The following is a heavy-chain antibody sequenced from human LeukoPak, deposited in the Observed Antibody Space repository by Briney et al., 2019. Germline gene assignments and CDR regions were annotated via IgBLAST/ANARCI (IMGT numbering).Heavy chain of an antibody. Sequence: GGTLRLSCAASGFIFSSYGMSWVRQAPGKGLEWVSSISSSSSYIYYADSVKGRFTISRDNAKNSLYLQMNSLRAGDTAVYYCARGAIAARFDYWGQGTLVTVSS. D-gene: IGHD6-6*01. CDR3: ARGAIAARFDY. J-gene: IGHJ4*02. CDR1: GFIFSSYG. CDR2: ISSSSSYI. V-gene: IGHV3-21*01.